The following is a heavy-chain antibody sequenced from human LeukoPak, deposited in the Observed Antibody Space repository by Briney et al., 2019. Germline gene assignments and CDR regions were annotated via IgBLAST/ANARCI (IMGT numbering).Heavy chain of an antibody. CDR1: GFTFSSYG. CDR3: ARAGRGYYDSSGWYYFQH. CDR2: IRYDGSNK. V-gene: IGHV3-30*02. Sequence: GGSLRLSCAASGFTFSSYGMHWVRQAPGKGLEWVAFIRYDGSNKYYADSVKGRFTISRDNSKNTLYLQMNSLRAEDTAVYYCARAGRGYYDSSGWYYFQHWGQGTLVTVSS. J-gene: IGHJ1*01. D-gene: IGHD3-22*01.